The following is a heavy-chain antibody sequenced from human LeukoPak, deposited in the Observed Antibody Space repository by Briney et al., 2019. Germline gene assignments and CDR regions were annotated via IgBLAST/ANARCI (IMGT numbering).Heavy chain of an antibody. CDR3: ARDRHAYSGTDY. J-gene: IGHJ4*02. D-gene: IGHD1-26*01. Sequence: MASETLSLTCTVSGASVSSGTYFWSWIRQPPGKGLEWVGYISNSGSTNYNPSLKSRVTISADTSKNQFSLKLSSVTAADTAVYYCARDRHAYSGTDYWGQGTLVTVSS. CDR1: GASVSSGTYF. CDR2: ISNSGST. V-gene: IGHV4-61*01.